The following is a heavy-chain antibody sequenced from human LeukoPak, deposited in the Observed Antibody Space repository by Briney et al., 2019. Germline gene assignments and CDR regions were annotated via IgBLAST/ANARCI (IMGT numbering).Heavy chain of an antibody. D-gene: IGHD6-13*01. Sequence: KSSETLSLTCTVSGGSISSGSYYWSWIRQPAGKGLEWIGRIYTSGSTNYNPSLKSRVTILVDTSKNQFSLKLSSVTAADTAVYYCARTYSSSWYYFDYWGQGTLVTVSS. CDR1: GGSISSGSYY. CDR2: IYTSGST. CDR3: ARTYSSSWYYFDY. J-gene: IGHJ4*02. V-gene: IGHV4-61*02.